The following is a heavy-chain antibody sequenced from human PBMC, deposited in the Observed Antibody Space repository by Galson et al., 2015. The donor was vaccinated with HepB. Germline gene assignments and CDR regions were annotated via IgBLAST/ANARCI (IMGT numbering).Heavy chain of an antibody. CDR2: INIDGSDI. CDR1: GFTFSTYW. Sequence: SLRLSCAASGFTFSTYWMHWARQAPGKGLVWVSHINIDGSDIKYADSVRGRFTISRDNARNTLDLQMNSLTAEDTATYYCARGSSDWLGLDYWGQGALVIVSS. V-gene: IGHV3-74*01. J-gene: IGHJ4*02. D-gene: IGHD6-19*01. CDR3: ARGSSDWLGLDY.